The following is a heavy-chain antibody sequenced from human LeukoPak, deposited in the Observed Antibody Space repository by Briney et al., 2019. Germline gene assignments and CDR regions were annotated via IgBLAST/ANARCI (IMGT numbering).Heavy chain of an antibody. CDR3: ARGDVAAGFDY. CDR2: IKQDGSEK. D-gene: IGHD6-13*01. CDR1: GFTFSSYA. Sequence: GGSLRLSCAASGFTFSSYAMSWVRQAPGKGLEWVANIKQDGSEKYYVDSVKGRFTISRDNAKNSLYLQMNSLRAEDTAVYYCARGDVAAGFDYWGQGTLVTVSS. V-gene: IGHV3-7*01. J-gene: IGHJ4*02.